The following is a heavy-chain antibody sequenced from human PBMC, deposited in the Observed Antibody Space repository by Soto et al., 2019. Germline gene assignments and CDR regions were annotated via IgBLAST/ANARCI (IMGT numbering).Heavy chain of an antibody. CDR1: GFTFSNAW. J-gene: IGHJ3*02. CDR3: TTRLYYYDSSGYSKIGFDI. Sequence: GGSLRLSCAASGFTFSNAWMSWVRQAPGKGLEWVGRIKSKTDGGTIDYAAPVKGRFTISRDDSKNTLYLQMNSLKTEDTAVYYCTTRLYYYDSSGYSKIGFDIWGQGTMVTVSS. D-gene: IGHD3-22*01. V-gene: IGHV3-15*01. CDR2: IKSKTDGGTI.